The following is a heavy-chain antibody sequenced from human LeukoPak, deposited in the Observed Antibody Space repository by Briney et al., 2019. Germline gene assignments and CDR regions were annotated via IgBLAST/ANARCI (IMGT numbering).Heavy chain of an antibody. Sequence: GGSLRLSCAASGFTFSSYGMHWVRQAPGKGLEWVAVISYDGSNKYYADSVKGRFTISRDNSKNTLYLQMNSLRAEDTAVYYCAKDQEDMGGPFDYWGQGTLVTVSS. D-gene: IGHD6-25*01. J-gene: IGHJ4*02. CDR1: GFTFSSYG. V-gene: IGHV3-30*18. CDR2: ISYDGSNK. CDR3: AKDQEDMGGPFDY.